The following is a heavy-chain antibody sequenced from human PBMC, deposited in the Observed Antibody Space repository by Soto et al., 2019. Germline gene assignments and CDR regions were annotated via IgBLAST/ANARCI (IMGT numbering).Heavy chain of an antibody. V-gene: IGHV4-59*01. J-gene: IGHJ4*02. Sequence: TSETLSLTCTVSGGSISSYYWSWIRQPPGKGLEWIGYIYYSGSTNYNPSLKSRVTISVDTSKNQFSLKLSSVTAADTAVYYCARGDYGIFSGVGDLTFDYWGQGTLVTVSS. D-gene: IGHD4-17*01. CDR1: GGSISSYY. CDR3: ARGDYGIFSGVGDLTFDY. CDR2: IYYSGST.